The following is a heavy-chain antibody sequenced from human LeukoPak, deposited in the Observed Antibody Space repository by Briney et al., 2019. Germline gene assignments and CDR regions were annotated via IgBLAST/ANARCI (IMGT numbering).Heavy chain of an antibody. V-gene: IGHV3-30*02. J-gene: IGHJ4*02. CDR2: IRYDGSRK. CDR1: GFTFNNYG. Sequence: PGGSLGLSCAASGFTFNNYGMHWVRQAPGKGLEWVAFIRYDGSRKYSADSVKGRFTISRDNSKNTLYLQMSSLRAEDTAVYYCAKDSPYRDDFWTTPLDYWGQGTLVTVSS. CDR3: AKDSPYRDDFWTTPLDY. D-gene: IGHD3-3*01.